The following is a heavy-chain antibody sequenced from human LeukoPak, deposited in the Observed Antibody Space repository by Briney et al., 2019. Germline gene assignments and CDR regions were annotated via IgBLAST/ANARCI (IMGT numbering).Heavy chain of an antibody. CDR1: GFAFDNYA. CDR3: VRYSGDADY. V-gene: IGHV3-49*03. D-gene: IGHD5-12*01. Sequence: GGSLRLSCTASGFAFDNYAMSWFRQAPGKGLEWVGFIRSKIYGGTTEYAASVKGRFTISRDDSKSIAQLQMTSLKSEDTAVYYCVRYSGDADYWGQGTLVTVSS. CDR2: IRSKIYGGTT. J-gene: IGHJ4*02.